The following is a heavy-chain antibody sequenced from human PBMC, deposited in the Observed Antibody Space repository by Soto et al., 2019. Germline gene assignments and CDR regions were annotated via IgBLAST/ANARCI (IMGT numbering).Heavy chain of an antibody. CDR2: IYSGGST. Sequence: PGGSLRLSCAASWFTVSSNYMSWVRQAPGKGLEWVSVIYSGGSTYYADSVKGRFTISRDNSKNTLYLQMNSLRAEDTAVYYCARGSSSWYYFDYWGQGTLVTVSS. V-gene: IGHV3-53*01. J-gene: IGHJ4*02. CDR1: WFTVSSNY. D-gene: IGHD6-13*01. CDR3: ARGSSSWYYFDY.